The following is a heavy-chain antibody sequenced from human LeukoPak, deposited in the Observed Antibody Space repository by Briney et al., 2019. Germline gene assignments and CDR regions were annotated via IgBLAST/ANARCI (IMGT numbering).Heavy chain of an antibody. J-gene: IGHJ3*02. Sequence: GGSLRLSCAASGFTFSDYYMSWIRQAPGKGLEWVSYISSSGSTIYYADSVKGRFTISRDNAKNSLYLQMNSLRAEDTAVYYCAREWARTVWRPFDIWGQGAMVTVSS. CDR1: GFTFSDYY. D-gene: IGHD4-17*01. V-gene: IGHV3-11*01. CDR3: AREWARTVWRPFDI. CDR2: ISSSGSTI.